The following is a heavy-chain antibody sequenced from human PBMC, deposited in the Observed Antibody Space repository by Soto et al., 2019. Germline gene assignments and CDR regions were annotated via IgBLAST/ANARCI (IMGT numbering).Heavy chain of an antibody. V-gene: IGHV1-8*01. Sequence: QVQLVQSGAEVKKPGASVKVSCKASGYTFTSYDINWVRQATGQGLEWMGWMNPNSGNTGYAQKFQGRGTMTRNTSISTAYMELSSLRSEDTAVYYCARQHYDILPGHYIPPDYWGQGTLVNVSS. J-gene: IGHJ4*02. CDR2: MNPNSGNT. D-gene: IGHD3-9*01. CDR3: ARQHYDILPGHYIPPDY. CDR1: GYTFTSYD.